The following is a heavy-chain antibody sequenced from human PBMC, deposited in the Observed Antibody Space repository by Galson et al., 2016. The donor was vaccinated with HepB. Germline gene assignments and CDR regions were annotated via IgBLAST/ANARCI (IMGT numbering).Heavy chain of an antibody. Sequence: GLEWMGIIYPGDSDTRYSPSFQGQVTISADKSINTAYLQWSSLKASDTAIYYCVRRRDILTGYRSYYYVMDVWGQGTTVTVSS. D-gene: IGHD3-9*01. V-gene: IGHV5-51*01. CDR3: VRRRDILTGYRSYYYVMDV. CDR2: IYPGDSDT. J-gene: IGHJ6*02.